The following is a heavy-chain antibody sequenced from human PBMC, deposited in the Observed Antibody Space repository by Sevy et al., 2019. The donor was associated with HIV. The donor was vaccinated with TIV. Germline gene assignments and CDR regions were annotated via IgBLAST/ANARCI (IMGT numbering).Heavy chain of an antibody. J-gene: IGHJ6*02. CDR1: GFTFSDYY. Sequence: GGSLRLSCAASGFTFSDYYMSWIRQAPGKGLEWVSYISSSGSTIYYADSVKGRFTISRDNAKNSLSLQMNSLRAEDTAVYYCARGGSSWYGYYYYYGMDVWGQGTTVTVSS. CDR2: ISSSGSTI. D-gene: IGHD6-13*01. V-gene: IGHV3-11*01. CDR3: ARGGSSWYGYYYYYGMDV.